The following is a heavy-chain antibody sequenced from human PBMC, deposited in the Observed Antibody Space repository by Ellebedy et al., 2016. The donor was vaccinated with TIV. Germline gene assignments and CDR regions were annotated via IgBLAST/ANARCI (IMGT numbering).Heavy chain of an antibody. CDR3: SRSYQEGYALDV. CDR1: GYTFTSYY. D-gene: IGHD3-16*01. Sequence: AASVKVSCKASGYTFTSYYIHWIRQAPGQGLEWTGIINPSGGSAGYAQRFQGRIPMTRDTSTSTVYMELSSLRSEDTAVYYCSRSYQEGYALDVWGQGTTVTVSS. CDR2: INPSGGSA. V-gene: IGHV1-46*01. J-gene: IGHJ6*02.